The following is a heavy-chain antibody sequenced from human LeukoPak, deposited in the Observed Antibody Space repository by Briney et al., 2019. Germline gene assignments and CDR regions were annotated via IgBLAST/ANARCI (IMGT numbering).Heavy chain of an antibody. Sequence: GGSLRLSCAASGFTFSSYSMNWVRQAPGKGLEWVSSISSSSSYIYYADSVKGRFTISRDNAKNSLYLQMNSLRAEDTAVYYCARDLVVPAAIPLDYWGQGTLVTVSS. J-gene: IGHJ4*02. V-gene: IGHV3-21*01. CDR3: ARDLVVPAAIPLDY. CDR2: ISSSSSYI. D-gene: IGHD2-2*02. CDR1: GFTFSSYS.